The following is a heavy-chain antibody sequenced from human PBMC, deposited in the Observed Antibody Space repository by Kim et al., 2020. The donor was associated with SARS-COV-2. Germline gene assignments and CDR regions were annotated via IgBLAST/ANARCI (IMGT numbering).Heavy chain of an antibody. J-gene: IGHJ4*02. CDR1: GFTVSSNY. Sequence: GGSLRLSCAASGFTVSSNYMNWVRQAPGKGLEWVSVIYSGGSTYYADSVKGRFTISRDNSKNTLYLQMNSLRAEDTAMYYCARDPGIAMTGSTRFDYWGQGTLVTVSS. D-gene: IGHD6-19*01. V-gene: IGHV3-66*01. CDR2: IYSGGST. CDR3: ARDPGIAMTGSTRFDY.